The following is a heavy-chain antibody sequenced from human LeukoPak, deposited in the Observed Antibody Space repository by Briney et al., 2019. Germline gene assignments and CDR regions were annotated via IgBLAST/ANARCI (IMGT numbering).Heavy chain of an antibody. Sequence: PSETLSLTCTVSGGSISSSSYYWGWIRQPPVKGLEWTGRIYYSRSTYYNPSLRSRVTISVDTSKHQSALKLSSVTAADTAVYYCATHIRYHSTSSGDWFDPWGQGTLVTVSS. CDR1: GGSISSSSYY. J-gene: IGHJ5*02. V-gene: IGHV4-39*01. CDR2: IYYSRST. CDR3: ATHIRYHSTSSGDWFDP. D-gene: IGHD6-6*01.